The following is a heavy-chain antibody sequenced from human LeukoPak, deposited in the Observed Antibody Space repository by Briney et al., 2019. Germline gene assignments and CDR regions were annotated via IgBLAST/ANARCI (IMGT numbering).Heavy chain of an antibody. CDR3: ARHARYSSTDL. CDR2: IYHSGST. V-gene: IGHV4-39*01. D-gene: IGHD6-19*01. CDR1: GGSISSSSYY. Sequence: PSETLSLTCTVSGGSISSSSYYWGWIRQPPGKGLEWIGSIYHSGSTYYNPSLKSRVTISVDTSKNQFSLKLSSVTAADTAVYYCARHARYSSTDLWGQGTLVTVSS. J-gene: IGHJ5*02.